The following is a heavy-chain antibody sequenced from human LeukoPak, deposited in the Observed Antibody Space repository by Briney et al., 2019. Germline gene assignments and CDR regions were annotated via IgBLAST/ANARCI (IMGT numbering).Heavy chain of an antibody. CDR2: IKQDGSEK. V-gene: IGHV3-7*01. CDR3: ASTTFSKTYYYDISGAMGVDY. D-gene: IGHD3-22*01. J-gene: IGHJ4*02. Sequence: PGGSLRLSCAASGFTFSSYWMSRVRQAPGKGLGWVANIKQDGSEKYYVDSVKGRFTNSRDNAKNSLYLQMNSLRAEDTAVYYCASTTFSKTYYYDISGAMGVDYWGQGTLVTVSS. CDR1: GFTFSSYW.